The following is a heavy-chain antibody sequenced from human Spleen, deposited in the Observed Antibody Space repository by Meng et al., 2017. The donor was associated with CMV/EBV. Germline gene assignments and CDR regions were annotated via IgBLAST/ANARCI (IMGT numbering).Heavy chain of an antibody. J-gene: IGHJ5*02. Sequence: SGITLNHHWVHWVRRAPGQGLEGVGIINPSGYGTTDAQKFQGRVTLTRDTDTDTVYLEMSSLKSEDTAVYYCARDNSQGDISWWFDPWGQGTLVTVSS. CDR2: INPSGYGT. CDR3: ARDNSQGDISWWFDP. D-gene: IGHD6-13*01. CDR1: GITLNHHW. V-gene: IGHV1-46*02.